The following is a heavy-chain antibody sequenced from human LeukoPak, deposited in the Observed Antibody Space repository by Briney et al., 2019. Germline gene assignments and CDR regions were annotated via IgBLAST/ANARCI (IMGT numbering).Heavy chain of an antibody. J-gene: IGHJ4*02. Sequence: PSQTLSLTCTVSGGSISSGSYYWSWTRQPAGKGLEWIGRIYTSGSTNYNPSLKSRVTISVDTSKNQFSLKLSSVTAADTAVYYCARAQIAARRYVDYWGQGTLVTVSS. D-gene: IGHD6-6*01. CDR2: IYTSGST. V-gene: IGHV4-61*02. CDR1: GGSISSGSYY. CDR3: ARAQIAARRYVDY.